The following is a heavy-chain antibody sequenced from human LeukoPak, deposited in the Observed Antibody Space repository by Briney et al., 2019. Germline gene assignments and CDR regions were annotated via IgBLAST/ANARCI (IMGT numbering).Heavy chain of an antibody. V-gene: IGHV4-39*01. CDR1: GGSISSSSYY. J-gene: IGHJ4*02. Sequence: SETLSLTCTVSGGSISSSSYYWGWIRQPPGKGLEWIGSIYYSGSTYYNPSLKSRVTISVDTPKNQFSLKLSSVTAADTAVYYCARALKYSSSWYWGQGTLVTVSS. D-gene: IGHD6-13*01. CDR3: ARALKYSSSWY. CDR2: IYYSGST.